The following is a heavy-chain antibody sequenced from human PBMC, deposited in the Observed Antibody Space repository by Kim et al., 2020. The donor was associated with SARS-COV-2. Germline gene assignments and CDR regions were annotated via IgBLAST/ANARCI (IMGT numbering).Heavy chain of an antibody. D-gene: IGHD1-20*01. CDR2: INAGNGNT. Sequence: ASVKVSCKASGYTFPSYAVHWVRQAPGQRLEWMGWINAGNGNTKYSHNFQGRVTITRDTSASTAYMELSSLRSEDTAVYFCALGNSNWFDPWGQGTLVTVSS. CDR1: GYTFPSYA. CDR3: ALGNSNWFDP. J-gene: IGHJ5*02. V-gene: IGHV1-3*01.